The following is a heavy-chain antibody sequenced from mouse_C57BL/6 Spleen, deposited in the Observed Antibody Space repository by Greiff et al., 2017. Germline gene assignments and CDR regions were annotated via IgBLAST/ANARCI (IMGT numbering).Heavy chain of an antibody. V-gene: IGHV1-81*01. CDR3: ARYGTVVDWYFDV. CDR2: FYPRSGNT. CDR1: GYTFTSYG. D-gene: IGHD1-1*01. Sequence: QVQLQQSGAELARPGASVKLSCKASGYTFTSYGISWVKQSTGQGLEWIGEFYPRSGNTYYNEKFKGKATLTADKSSSTAYMELRSLTSEDSAVYFCARYGTVVDWYFDVWGTGTTVTVSS. J-gene: IGHJ1*03.